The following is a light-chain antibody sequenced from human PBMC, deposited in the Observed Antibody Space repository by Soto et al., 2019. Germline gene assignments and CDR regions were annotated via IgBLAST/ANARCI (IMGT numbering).Light chain of an antibody. CDR1: SSDVGDYNY. J-gene: IGLJ2*01. V-gene: IGLV2-14*01. CDR3: SSYTRFSTLV. Sequence: QSALTQPASVSGSPGQSITISCTGTSSDVGDYNYVSWYQQHPDKAPKLIIYEVRHRPSGVSNRFSGSKSGHTASLTISGLQAEDEADYYCSSYTRFSTLVFGGGTKVTVL. CDR2: EVR.